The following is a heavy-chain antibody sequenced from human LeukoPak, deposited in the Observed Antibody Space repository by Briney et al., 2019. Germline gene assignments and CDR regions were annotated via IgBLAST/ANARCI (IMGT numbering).Heavy chain of an antibody. J-gene: IGHJ4*01. CDR2: ISGSGGST. V-gene: IGHV3-23*01. Sequence: GGSLRLSCAASGFTFSNYAISWVRQAPGKGLEWVSAISGSGGSTYYADSAKGRFTISRDNCKNTLYLQMNSLRAEDTAVYYCAKDKHYYGSGSYGPFDYWGHGTLVTVSS. CDR1: GFTFSNYA. CDR3: AKDKHYYGSGSYGPFDY. D-gene: IGHD3-10*01.